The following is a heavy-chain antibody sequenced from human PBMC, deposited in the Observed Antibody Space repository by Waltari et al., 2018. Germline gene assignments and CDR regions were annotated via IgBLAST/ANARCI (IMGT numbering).Heavy chain of an antibody. J-gene: IGHJ5*02. CDR3: ARGGTPDGWFDP. V-gene: IGHV4-39*07. Sequence: QLQLQESGPGLVKPSETLSLTCIVSGGSISISSHYWDWIRQPPGKGLEWIGSIYYNGRTPYNPSLKTRVTMSVDTSQNQFSLKMTSVTAADTAMYYCARGGTPDGWFDPWGQGTLVNVSS. CDR1: GGSISISSHY. D-gene: IGHD2-15*01. CDR2: IYYNGRT.